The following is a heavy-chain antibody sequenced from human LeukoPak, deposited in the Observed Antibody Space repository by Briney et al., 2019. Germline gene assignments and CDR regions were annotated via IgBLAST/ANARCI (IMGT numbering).Heavy chain of an antibody. V-gene: IGHV3-7*01. D-gene: IGHD4-17*01. J-gene: IGHJ6*02. CDR2: IKQDGIEK. Sequence: GGSLGLSCVASGFSFRSYWMDWVRQAPGKGLEWVANIKQDGIEKYFVDSVKGRFAISRDNAKNSLYLQMNNLRAEDTAVYYCAREDYGDYYYGMDVWGQGTTVTVSS. CDR3: AREDYGDYYYGMDV. CDR1: GFSFRSYW.